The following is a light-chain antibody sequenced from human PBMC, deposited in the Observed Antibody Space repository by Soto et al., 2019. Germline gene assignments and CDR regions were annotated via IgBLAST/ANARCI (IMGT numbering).Light chain of an antibody. Sequence: DIQMTQSPSSLSASVGDRVTITCRASQGITNYLAWYQQKPGQVPKLLIYAASTLQSGVPSRFSGSGSATDFTLTISSLQPADVAIYYCQKYNSAPWTFGQGTKVEIK. CDR3: QKYNSAPWT. CDR2: AAS. CDR1: QGITNY. V-gene: IGKV1-27*01. J-gene: IGKJ1*01.